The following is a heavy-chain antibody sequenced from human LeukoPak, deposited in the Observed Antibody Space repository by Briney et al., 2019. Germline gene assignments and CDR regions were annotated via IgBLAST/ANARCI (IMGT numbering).Heavy chain of an antibody. J-gene: IGHJ6*02. D-gene: IGHD3-3*01. CDR1: GGSISSYY. Sequence: SETPSLTCTVSGGSISSYYWSWIRQPAGKGLEWIGRIYTSGSTNYNPSLKSRVTMSVDTSKNQFSLKLSSVTAADTAVYYCASQPYYDFWSGYSYYYYGMDVWGQGTTVTVSS. CDR2: IYTSGST. CDR3: ASQPYYDFWSGYSYYYYGMDV. V-gene: IGHV4-4*07.